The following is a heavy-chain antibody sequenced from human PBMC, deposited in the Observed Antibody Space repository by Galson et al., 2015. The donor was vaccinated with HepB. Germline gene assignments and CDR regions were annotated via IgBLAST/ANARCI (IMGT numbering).Heavy chain of an antibody. Sequence: SLRLSCAASGFTFSSYGMHWVRQAPGKGLEWVAVISYDGSSKYYADSVKGRFTISRDNSKNTLYLQMNSLRAEDTAVYYCAKDGLAYGSGKGVYWGQGTLVTVSS. CDR1: GFTFSSYG. V-gene: IGHV3-30*18. D-gene: IGHD3-10*01. J-gene: IGHJ4*02. CDR2: ISYDGSSK. CDR3: AKDGLAYGSGKGVY.